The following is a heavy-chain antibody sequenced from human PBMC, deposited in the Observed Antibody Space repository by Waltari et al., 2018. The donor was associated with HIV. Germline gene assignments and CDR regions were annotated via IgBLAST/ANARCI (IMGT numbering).Heavy chain of an antibody. V-gene: IGHV3-7*01. CDR3: ARGAFWSRDWYFDL. J-gene: IGHJ2*01. CDR1: GFTFSSFW. D-gene: IGHD3-3*01. Sequence: LVESGGGMVQPGGSLRLSCEASGFTFSSFWMNWVRQTPGKGMEWVANMNQDGTEKYYVDSLKVRFSISRDNAKNSLYLQMNSLRAEDTGVYYCARGAFWSRDWYFDLWGRGTLVTVSS. CDR2: MNQDGTEK.